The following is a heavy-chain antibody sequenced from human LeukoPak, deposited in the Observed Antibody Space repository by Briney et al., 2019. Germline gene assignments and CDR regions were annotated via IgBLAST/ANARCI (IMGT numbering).Heavy chain of an antibody. Sequence: GGSLRLSCAASGFTFSSYGMHWVRQAPGKGLEWILFIRYDGNNKYYADSVKGRFTISRDNSKNTLYLQMNSLRAEDTAVYYCARDLELRWAFAYWGQGTLVTVSS. CDR1: GFTFSSYG. CDR3: ARDLELRWAFAY. J-gene: IGHJ4*02. D-gene: IGHD4-23*01. CDR2: IRYDGNNK. V-gene: IGHV3-30*02.